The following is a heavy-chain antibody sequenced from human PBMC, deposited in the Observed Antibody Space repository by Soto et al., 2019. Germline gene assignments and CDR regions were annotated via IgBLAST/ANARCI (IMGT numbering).Heavy chain of an antibody. V-gene: IGHV3-21*01. J-gene: IGHJ5*02. CDR2: ISSSSSYI. D-gene: IGHD3-3*01. CDR1: GFTFSSYS. Sequence: LRLSCAASGFTFSSYSMNWVRQAPGKGLEWVSSISSSSSYIYYADSVKGRFTISRDNAKNSLYLQMNSLRAEDTAVYYCARTDFWSGYYEFNWFDPWGQGTLVTVSS. CDR3: ARTDFWSGYYEFNWFDP.